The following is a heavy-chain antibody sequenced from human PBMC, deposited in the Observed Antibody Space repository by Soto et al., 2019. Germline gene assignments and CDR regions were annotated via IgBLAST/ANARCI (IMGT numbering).Heavy chain of an antibody. V-gene: IGHV3-7*04. CDR1: GFTFSSYW. CDR3: ARAYSNYDGGYYYYYYMDV. D-gene: IGHD4-4*01. CDR2: IKQDGSVK. J-gene: IGHJ6*03. Sequence: GGSLRLSCAASGFTFSSYWMSWVRQAPGKGLEWVANIKQDGSVKYYVDSVKGRFTISRDNAKNSLYLQMNSLRAEDTAVYYCARAYSNYDGGYYYYYYMDVWGKGTTVTVSS.